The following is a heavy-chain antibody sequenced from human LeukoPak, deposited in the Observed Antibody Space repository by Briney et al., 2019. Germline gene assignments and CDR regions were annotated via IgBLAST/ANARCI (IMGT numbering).Heavy chain of an antibody. CDR1: GFSLSTSGVG. V-gene: IGHV2-5*01. Sequence: PTLVKPTQTLTLSCTFSGFSLSTSGVGVGWIRQPPGKALEWLTLIYWNDDTRYSPSLKSRLTITKDTSKNQVVLTMTNMDPVDTATYYCAHTVEELVYYYYYMDVWGKGTTVTVSS. J-gene: IGHJ6*03. D-gene: IGHD6-6*01. CDR2: IYWNDDT. CDR3: AHTVEELVYYYYYMDV.